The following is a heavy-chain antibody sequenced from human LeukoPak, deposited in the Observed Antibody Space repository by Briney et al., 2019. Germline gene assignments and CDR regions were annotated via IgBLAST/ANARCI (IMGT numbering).Heavy chain of an antibody. CDR2: INQDGSEK. CDR3: ARAFYSYFDY. V-gene: IGHV3-7*03. J-gene: IGHJ4*02. D-gene: IGHD2/OR15-2a*01. CDR1: GLNFRSSW. Sequence: GGSLRLSCAASGLNFRSSWMSWIRQAPGKGLERVANINQDGSEKYYVDSVKGRFTISRDNAKNSPYLQMNSLRVEDTAVYYCARAFYSYFDYWGQGTLVVVST.